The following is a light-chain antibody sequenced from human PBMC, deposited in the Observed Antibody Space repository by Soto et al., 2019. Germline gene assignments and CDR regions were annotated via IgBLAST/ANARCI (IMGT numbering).Light chain of an antibody. J-gene: IGKJ4*01. Sequence: AIQLTQSPSSLSASVGDRVTITCRASQGISSALAWYQQKPGKAPKLLIYDASSLESGVPSRFSGSGSGTDFTLTISSLQPEDFATYYCQQFNSHLSLTFGGGTKVEIK. V-gene: IGKV1-13*02. CDR1: QGISSA. CDR3: QQFNSHLSLT. CDR2: DAS.